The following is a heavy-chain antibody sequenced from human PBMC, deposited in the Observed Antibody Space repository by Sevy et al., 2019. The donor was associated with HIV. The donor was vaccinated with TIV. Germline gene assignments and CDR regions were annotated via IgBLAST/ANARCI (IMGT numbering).Heavy chain of an antibody. J-gene: IGHJ4*02. Sequence: ASVKVSCKASGGTFSSYAISWVRQAPGQGLEWMGRIIPIFGTANYAQKFQGRVTITADESTSTAYMELSSLRSEDTAVYYSARDSSGWYGADYFDYWGQGTLVTVSS. CDR2: IIPIFGTA. CDR1: GGTFSSYA. CDR3: ARDSSGWYGADYFDY. D-gene: IGHD6-19*01. V-gene: IGHV1-69*13.